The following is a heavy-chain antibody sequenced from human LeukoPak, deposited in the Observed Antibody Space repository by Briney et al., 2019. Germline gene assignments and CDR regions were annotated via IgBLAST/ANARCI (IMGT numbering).Heavy chain of an antibody. J-gene: IGHJ4*02. CDR2: VRGSGGST. V-gene: IGHV3-23*01. Sequence: PRGSLRLSCAASGFTFSNYAMSRVRQAPGRALEWVSAVRGSGGSTDYADSVKGRFTISRDNSKSTLHLQMNSLRAEDTAVYYCAQGKSETYYLYFVYWGQGTLVTVSS. CDR3: AQGKSETYYLYFVY. CDR1: GFTFSNYA. D-gene: IGHD1-26*01.